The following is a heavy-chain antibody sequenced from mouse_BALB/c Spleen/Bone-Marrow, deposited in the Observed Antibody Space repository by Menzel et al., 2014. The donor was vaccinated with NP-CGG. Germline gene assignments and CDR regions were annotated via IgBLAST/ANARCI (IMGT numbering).Heavy chain of an antibody. CDR1: GFTFTDYY. CDR3: ARDENVGIYWYFDV. Sequence: VQLQQSGGGSVQPGGSLRLSCATSGFTFTDYYMSWVRQPPGKALEWLGFIRNKAKGYTTDYSASVKGRFTISRDNSQRILYLQMNTLRAEDSATYYCARDENVGIYWYFDVWGAGTTVIVSS. CDR2: IRNKAKGYTT. J-gene: IGHJ1*01. V-gene: IGHV7-3*02.